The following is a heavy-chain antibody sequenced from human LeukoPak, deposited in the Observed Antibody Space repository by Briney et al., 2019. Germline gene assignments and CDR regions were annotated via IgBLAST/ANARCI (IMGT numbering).Heavy chain of an antibody. D-gene: IGHD6-13*01. CDR2: IYYSGST. J-gene: IGHJ6*03. V-gene: IGHV4-59*01. Sequence: KPSETLSLTCTVSGGSISSYYWSWIRQPPGKGLEWIGYIYYSGSTNYNPSLKSRVTISVDTSKNQFSLKLSSVTAADTAVYYCARDRAAAGELLYYYYYMDVWGKGTTVTVSS. CDR3: ARDRAAAGELLYYYYYMDV. CDR1: GGSISSYY.